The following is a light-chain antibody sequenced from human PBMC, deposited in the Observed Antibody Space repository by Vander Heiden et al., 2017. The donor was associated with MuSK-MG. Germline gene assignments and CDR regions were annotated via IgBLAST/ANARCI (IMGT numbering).Light chain of an antibody. CDR2: AAS. J-gene: IGKJ3*01. CDR1: ESVSNSY. V-gene: IGKV3-20*01. Sequence: EIVLTQSPGTLSLTPGERATLSCRASESVSNSYIAWYQQKPGQAPRLLIYAASTRASGIPDRFSGSGFWTDFTLTISRLEPEDFAVYYCQHYGSFLFTFGPGTKVDIK. CDR3: QHYGSFLFT.